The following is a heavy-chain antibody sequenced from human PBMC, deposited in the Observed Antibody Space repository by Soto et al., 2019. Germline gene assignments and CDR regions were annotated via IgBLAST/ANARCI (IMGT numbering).Heavy chain of an antibody. J-gene: IGHJ4*02. CDR1: GFSLTTSGVG. CDR2: IYWDDDK. CDR3: AYRPETSFDH. Sequence: QVTLKESGPTLVRPTQTLTLTCTFSGFSLTTSGVGVGWIRQPPGEALEWLAMIYWDDDKRYHPSLKSRLTITRDTSKNQVVLTMLNMDPVDTATYYCAYRPETSFDHWGQGTLVTVSS. V-gene: IGHV2-5*09. D-gene: IGHD4-17*01.